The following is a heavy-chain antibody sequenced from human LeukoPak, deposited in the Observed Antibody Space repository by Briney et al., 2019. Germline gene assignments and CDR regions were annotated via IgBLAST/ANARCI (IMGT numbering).Heavy chain of an antibody. CDR1: GGSFSGYY. J-gene: IGHJ3*02. CDR3: ACLTTADAFDI. D-gene: IGHD3-22*01. CDR2: IYNSGST. V-gene: IGHV4-59*01. Sequence: PSETLSLTCAVYGGSFSGYYWSWIRQPPGKGLEWIGYIYNSGSTNYNPSLKSPVTISVDTSKNQFSLKLSSVTAADTAVYYCACLTTADAFDIWGQGTMVTVSS.